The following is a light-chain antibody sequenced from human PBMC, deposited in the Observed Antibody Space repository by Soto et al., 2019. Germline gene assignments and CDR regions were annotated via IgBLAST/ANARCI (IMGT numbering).Light chain of an antibody. Sequence: SYELTQPPSVAVAPETTASISCEGNDIGRKSVHWYQKKSGQAPVLVIHSDNDRPSGIPDRFSGSNYGNTATLTISRVEAGDEAVYYCHVWDSITNHVVFGGGTKVTVL. CDR2: SDN. J-gene: IGLJ2*01. V-gene: IGLV3-21*04. CDR1: DIGRKS. CDR3: HVWDSITNHVV.